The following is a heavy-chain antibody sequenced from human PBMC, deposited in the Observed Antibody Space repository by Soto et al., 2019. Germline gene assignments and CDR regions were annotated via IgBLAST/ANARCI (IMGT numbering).Heavy chain of an antibody. D-gene: IGHD1-1*01. CDR1: GGSISSGGYY. V-gene: IGHV4-31*03. CDR2: IYYSGST. J-gene: IGHJ5*02. Sequence: SETLSLTCTVSGGSISSGGYYWSWIRQHPGKGLEWIGYIYYSGSTYYNPSLKSRVTISVDTSKNQFSLKLSSVTAADTAVYYCARARMEPEYNWFDPWGQGTLVTVSS. CDR3: ARARMEPEYNWFDP.